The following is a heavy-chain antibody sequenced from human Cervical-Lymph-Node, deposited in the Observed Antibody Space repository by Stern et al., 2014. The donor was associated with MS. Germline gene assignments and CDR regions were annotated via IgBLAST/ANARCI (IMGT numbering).Heavy chain of an antibody. V-gene: IGHV1-18*01. D-gene: IGHD2-2*01. CDR1: GYTFTSYG. CDR2: ISAYNGNT. J-gene: IGHJ6*02. Sequence: QVQLGQSGAEVKKPGASVKVSCKASGYTFTSYGISWVRQAPGQGLEWMGWISAYNGNTNYAQKLQGRVTMTTDTSTSTAYMELRSLRSDDTAVYYCARVGVVVPAATYYYYYYGMDVWGQGTTVTVSS. CDR3: ARVGVVVPAATYYYYYYGMDV.